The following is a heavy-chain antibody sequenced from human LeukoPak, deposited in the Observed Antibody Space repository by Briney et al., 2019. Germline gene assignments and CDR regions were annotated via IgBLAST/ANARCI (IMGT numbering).Heavy chain of an antibody. V-gene: IGHV1-18*04. D-gene: IGHD5-18*01. CDR2: ISAYNGNT. CDR1: GYTFTSYY. CDR3: ARDLQSSYGPDY. Sequence: ASVRVSCKASGYTFTSYYIIWVRQAPGQGLEWMGWISAYNGNTNYAQKLQGRVTMTTDTSTTTAYMELRSLRSDDTAVYYCARDLQSSYGPDYWGQGTLVTVSS. J-gene: IGHJ4*02.